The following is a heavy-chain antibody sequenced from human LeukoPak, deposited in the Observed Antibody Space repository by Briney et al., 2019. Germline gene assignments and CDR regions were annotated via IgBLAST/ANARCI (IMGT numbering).Heavy chain of an antibody. CDR1: GFTFSSYS. J-gene: IGHJ4*02. CDR2: ISSSSSYI. D-gene: IGHD6-13*01. V-gene: IGHV3-21*04. CDR3: ARGFIAAAGIVFDY. Sequence: GGSLRLSCAASGFTFSSYSMNWVRQAPGKGLEWVSSISSSSSYIYYADSVKGRFTISRDNAKNSLYLQMNSLRAEDTAVYYCARGFIAAAGIVFDYWGQGTLVTVSS.